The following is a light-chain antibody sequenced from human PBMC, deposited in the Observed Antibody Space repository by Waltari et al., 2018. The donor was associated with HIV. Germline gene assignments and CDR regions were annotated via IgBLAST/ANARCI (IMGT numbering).Light chain of an antibody. CDR3: ASYRGISNPYV. CDR2: GVN. V-gene: IGLV2-8*01. CDR1: SSDMSEYSY. J-gene: IGLJ1*01. Sequence: QSALTQPPSASGSPGQSITISCTGTSSDMSEYSYVSWYQHHPGRAPKLIIFGVNERPSGVPVRFSGSRSGYSASLTVSGLQAEDEADYYCASYRGISNPYVFGTGTKVTVL.